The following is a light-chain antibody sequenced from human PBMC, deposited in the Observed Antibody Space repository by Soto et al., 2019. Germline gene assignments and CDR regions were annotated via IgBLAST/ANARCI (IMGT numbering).Light chain of an antibody. V-gene: IGLV2-14*01. CDR2: GVY. J-gene: IGLJ1*01. CDR3: SSYTSGRALPWV. Sequence: SALTQPAPVSRSPGQTITISSTGSSDHTGTYEYISWHQHHPGKAPKLIIFGVYDLLSGISVRFFGSKSGNAASLIIFGLQVEDEAVYYCSSYTSGRALPWVFGTGTKVTVL. CDR1: SDHTGTYEY.